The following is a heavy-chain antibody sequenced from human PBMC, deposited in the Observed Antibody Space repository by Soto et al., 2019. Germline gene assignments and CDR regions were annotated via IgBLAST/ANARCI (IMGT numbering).Heavy chain of an antibody. CDR1: GGSISSGDYY. Sequence: SETLSLTCTVSGGSISSGDYYWSWIRQPPGKGLEWIGYIYYSGSTYYNPSLKSRVTISVDTSKNQFSLKLSSVTAADTAVYYCASSTTIFGAVIMSHYWGQGTLVTVSS. CDR3: ASSTTIFGAVIMSHY. D-gene: IGHD3-3*01. V-gene: IGHV4-30-4*01. J-gene: IGHJ4*02. CDR2: IYYSGST.